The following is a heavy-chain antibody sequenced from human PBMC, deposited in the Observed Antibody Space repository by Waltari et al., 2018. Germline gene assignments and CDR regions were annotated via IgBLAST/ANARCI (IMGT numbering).Heavy chain of an antibody. D-gene: IGHD3-10*01. J-gene: IGHJ4*02. V-gene: IGHV4-39*07. CDR2: IYDRGTT. CDR1: GGSIGSSTYY. Sequence: QLQLQESGPGLVKPSETLSLTCSVSGGSIGSSTYYWGWIRQPPGEGLEWIGCIYDRGTTNYNPSIKSRVTISMDTSKNQFSLRLRSVIAADTAVYYCARRGDYWGQGILVTVSS. CDR3: ARRGDY.